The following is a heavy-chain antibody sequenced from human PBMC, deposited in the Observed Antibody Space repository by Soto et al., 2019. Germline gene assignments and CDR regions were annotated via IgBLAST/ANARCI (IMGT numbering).Heavy chain of an antibody. CDR1: GGTFSSYT. CDR2: INAGNGNT. V-gene: IGHV1-3*01. CDR3: ARSYSSSDAFDI. Sequence: ASVKVSCKASGGTFSSYTISWVRQAPGQRLEWMGWINAGNGNTKYSQKFQGRVTITRDTSASTAYMELSSLRSEDTAVYYCARSYSSSDAFDIWGQGTMVTVSS. D-gene: IGHD3-10*01. J-gene: IGHJ3*02.